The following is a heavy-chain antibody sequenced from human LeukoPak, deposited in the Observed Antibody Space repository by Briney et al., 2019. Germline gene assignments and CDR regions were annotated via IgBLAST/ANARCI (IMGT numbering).Heavy chain of an antibody. CDR1: GFSFSNFG. Sequence: GRSLRLSCAASGFSFSNFGMHWVRQAPGKGLEWVAVISYDGSNKYFADSVKGRFTISRDNAKNSLYLQMNSLRAEDTAVYYCARDRDSSSSSDYWGQGTLVTVSS. V-gene: IGHV3-30*03. D-gene: IGHD6-6*01. CDR3: ARDRDSSSSSDY. CDR2: ISYDGSNK. J-gene: IGHJ4*02.